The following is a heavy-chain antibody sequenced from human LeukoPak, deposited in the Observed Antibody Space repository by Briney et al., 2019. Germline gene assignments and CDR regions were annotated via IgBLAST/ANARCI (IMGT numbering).Heavy chain of an antibody. CDR2: INHSGST. J-gene: IGHJ5*02. CDR1: GGSFSGYY. V-gene: IGHV4-34*01. Sequence: TSETLSLTCAVYGGSFSGYYWSWIRQPPGKGLEWIGEINHSGSTNYNPSLKSRVTISVDTSKNQFSLKLSSVTAADTAVYYCARVYSSSWDNWFDPWGQGTLVTVSS. CDR3: ARVYSSSWDNWFDP. D-gene: IGHD6-13*01.